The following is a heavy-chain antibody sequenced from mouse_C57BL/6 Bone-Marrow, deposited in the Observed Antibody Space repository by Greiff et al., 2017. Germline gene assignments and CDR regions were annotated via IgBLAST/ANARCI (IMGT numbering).Heavy chain of an antibody. CDR2: IDPSDSYT. Sequence: QVQLQQPGAELVMPGASVKLSCKASGYTFTSYWMHWVKQRPGQGLEWIGEIDPSDSYTNYNQKFKGKSTLTVDKSSSTAYIQLSSLTSEDSAVYYCARESSYDWFAYWGQGTLVTVSA. J-gene: IGHJ3*01. CDR1: GYTFTSYW. CDR3: ARESSYDWFAY. D-gene: IGHD1-1*01. V-gene: IGHV1-69*01.